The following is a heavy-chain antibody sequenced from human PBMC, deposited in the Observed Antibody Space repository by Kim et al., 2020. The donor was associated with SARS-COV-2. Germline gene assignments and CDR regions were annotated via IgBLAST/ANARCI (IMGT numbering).Heavy chain of an antibody. CDR3: ARGRYCSSTSCYRNYYYYGMDV. Sequence: SETLSLTCAVYGGSFSGYYWSWIRQPPGKGLEWIGEINHSGSTNYNPSLKSRVTISVDTSKNQFSLKLSSVTAADTAVYYCARGRYCSSTSCYRNYYYYGMDVWGQGTTVTVSS. J-gene: IGHJ6*02. CDR2: INHSGST. CDR1: GGSFSGYY. D-gene: IGHD2-2*02. V-gene: IGHV4-34*01.